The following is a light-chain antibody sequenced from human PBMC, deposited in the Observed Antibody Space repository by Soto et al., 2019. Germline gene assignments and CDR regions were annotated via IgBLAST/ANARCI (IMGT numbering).Light chain of an antibody. CDR3: CSYAGSSTFVV. CDR1: SSDVGSYNL. J-gene: IGLJ2*01. Sequence: QSALTQPASVSGSPGQSITISCTGTSSDVGSYNLVSWYQQHPGKAPKLMIYEGSKRTSGVSNRFSGSKSGNTASLTISGRQAEDEADYYCCSYAGSSTFVVFGGGTKLTVL. CDR2: EGS. V-gene: IGLV2-23*01.